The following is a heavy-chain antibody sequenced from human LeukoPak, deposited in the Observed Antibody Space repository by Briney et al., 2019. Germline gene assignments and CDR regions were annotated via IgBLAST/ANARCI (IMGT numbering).Heavy chain of an antibody. CDR2: MYSSGSS. CDR3: TKSDGYGLIRI. Sequence: SETLSLTCTVSGGSINIYYWSWIRQPAGKGLEWIGRMYSSGSSNYNPSLKSRVTISLDTSKNQFSLKVISMTAADTAAYYCTKSDGYGLIRICGRGTMVTVSS. D-gene: IGHD3-10*01. CDR1: GGSINIYY. J-gene: IGHJ3*02. V-gene: IGHV4-4*07.